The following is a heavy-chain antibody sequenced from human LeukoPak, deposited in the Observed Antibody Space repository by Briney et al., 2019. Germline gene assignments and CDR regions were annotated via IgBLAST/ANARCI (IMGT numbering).Heavy chain of an antibody. CDR2: FYYGGIT. CDR1: GASITTTLYY. CDR3: ARGSQWLVVPHFDY. Sequence: SETLSLTCTVSGASITTTLYYRVWARQSPGKGLEWIGSFYYGGITYYHPSLKSRVTVSVDTSRSQFSLKLISVTAADTAVYYCARGSQWLVVPHFDYWGQGTLVTVSS. D-gene: IGHD6-19*01. J-gene: IGHJ4*02. V-gene: IGHV4-39*07.